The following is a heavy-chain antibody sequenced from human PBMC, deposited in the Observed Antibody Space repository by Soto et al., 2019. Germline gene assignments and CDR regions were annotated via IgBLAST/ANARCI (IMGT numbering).Heavy chain of an antibody. V-gene: IGHV4-59*01. CDR1: GGSINGYY. CDR3: ARDRKGSNGLTDY. J-gene: IGHJ4*02. CDR2: IYYSGST. D-gene: IGHD3-9*01. Sequence: KSSETLSLTCTVSGGSINGYYWTWIRQPPGKGLEWIGFIYYSGSTNYNPSLQSRVTISLDTYKNQFSLNLSSVTAADTAMYYCARDRKGSNGLTDYWGQGALVTVSS.